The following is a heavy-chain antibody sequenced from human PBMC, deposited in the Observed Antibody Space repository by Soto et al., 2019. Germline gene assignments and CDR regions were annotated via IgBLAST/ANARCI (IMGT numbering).Heavy chain of an antibody. Sequence: SETLSLTCAVYGGSFSGYYWSWIRQPPGEGLEWIGEINHSGSTNYNPSLKSRVTISVDTSKNQFSLKLSSVTAADTAVYYCARGGSMVRGVIIRNYYYYGMDVWGQGTTVTVSS. D-gene: IGHD3-10*01. CDR2: INHSGST. CDR3: ARGGSMVRGVIIRNYYYYGMDV. CDR1: GGSFSGYY. V-gene: IGHV4-34*01. J-gene: IGHJ6*02.